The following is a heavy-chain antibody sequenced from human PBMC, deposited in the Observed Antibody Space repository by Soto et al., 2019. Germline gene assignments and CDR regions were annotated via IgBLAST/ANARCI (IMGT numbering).Heavy chain of an antibody. D-gene: IGHD6-13*01. CDR3: ASGAAAGSSYYYGMDV. V-gene: IGHV4-39*01. Sequence: SETLSLTCTVSGGSISSSSYYWGWIRQPPGKGLEWIGSIYYSGSTYYNPSLKSRVTISVDTSKNQFSLKLSSVTAADTAVYYCASGAAAGSSYYYGMDVWGQRTTVTVSS. CDR1: GGSISSSSYY. CDR2: IYYSGST. J-gene: IGHJ6*02.